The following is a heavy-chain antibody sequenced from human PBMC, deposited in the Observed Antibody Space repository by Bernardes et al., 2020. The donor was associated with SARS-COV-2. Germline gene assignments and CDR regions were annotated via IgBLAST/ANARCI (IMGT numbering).Heavy chain of an antibody. CDR1: GFSLSTSGVG. V-gene: IGHV2-5*02. CDR3: AYSRHSNGLCSFDN. D-gene: IGHD6-19*01. Sequence: SGTTLLKPTQTLTLTCTFSGFSLSTSGVGVGWIRQPPGNAMKWLALIYWDDDKRYRPSLKRRLTITKDTPKNQVVLTLTNMDPVDTATYYCAYSRHSNGLCSFDNWGQGTLVTVSS. J-gene: IGHJ4*02. CDR2: IYWDDDK.